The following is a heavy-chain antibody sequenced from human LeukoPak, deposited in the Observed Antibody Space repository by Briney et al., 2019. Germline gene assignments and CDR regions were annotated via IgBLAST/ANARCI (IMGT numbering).Heavy chain of an antibody. CDR3: ARDRPGSGTGYFDY. D-gene: IGHD2-8*02. CDR1: GFTFSNYA. V-gene: IGHV3-23*03. Sequence: GGSLRLSCAASGFTFSNYAMDWVRQAPGKGLEWVSVIYGGGNTHYADSVKGRFTISRDISKNTLYLQMNSLRAEDTAVYYCARDRPGSGTGYFDYWGQGTLVIVSS. CDR2: IYGGGNT. J-gene: IGHJ4*02.